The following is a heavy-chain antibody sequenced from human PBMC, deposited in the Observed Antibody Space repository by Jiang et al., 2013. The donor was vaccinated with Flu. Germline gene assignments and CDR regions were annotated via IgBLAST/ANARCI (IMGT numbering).Heavy chain of an antibody. CDR1: GFTFSNSA. Sequence: EVKKPGTSVKVSCKASGFTFSNSAVQWVRQARGQRLEWIGWIVVGSGNTNYAQKFQERVTITRDMSTSTAYMELSSLRFEDTAVYYCAAVPDMAAADPSDFWGQGTLVTVSS. CDR3: AAVPDMAAADPSDF. CDR2: IVVGSGNT. V-gene: IGHV1-58*01. D-gene: IGHD6-13*01. J-gene: IGHJ4*02.